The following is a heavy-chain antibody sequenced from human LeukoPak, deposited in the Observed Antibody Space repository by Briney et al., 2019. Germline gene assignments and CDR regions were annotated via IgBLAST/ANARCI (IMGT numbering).Heavy chain of an antibody. CDR3: ARGAVSGSSWRKLDY. Sequence: SETLSLTCAVYGGSFSGYYWSWIRRPPGKGLEWIGEINHSGSTNYNPSLKSRVTISVDTFKNQFSLKLSSVTAADTAVYYCARGAVSGSSWRKLDYWGQGTLVTVSS. CDR1: GGSFSGYY. D-gene: IGHD6-13*01. J-gene: IGHJ4*02. CDR2: INHSGST. V-gene: IGHV4-34*01.